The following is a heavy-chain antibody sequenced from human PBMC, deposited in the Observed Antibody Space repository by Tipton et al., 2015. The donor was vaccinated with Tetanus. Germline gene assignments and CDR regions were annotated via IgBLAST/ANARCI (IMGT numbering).Heavy chain of an antibody. CDR1: GFTFSDYY. D-gene: IGHD1-14*01. CDR3: ARGQRYFPY. V-gene: IGHV3-11*01. J-gene: IGHJ4*02. Sequence: SLRLSCPASGFTFSDYYMSWIRQTPGKGLEWVSYISTNGGTIYYADSVKGRFTISRDNAKNSLYLQMYSLRAEDSAVYYCARGQRYFPYWGQGTLVTVSS. CDR2: ISTNGGTI.